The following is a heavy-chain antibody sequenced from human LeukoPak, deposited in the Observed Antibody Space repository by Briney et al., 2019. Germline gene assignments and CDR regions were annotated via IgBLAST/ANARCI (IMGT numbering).Heavy chain of an antibody. J-gene: IGHJ4*02. V-gene: IGHV3-30*02. CDR2: IRYDGSNK. Sequence: GGSLRLSCAASGFTFSSYGMHWVRQAPGKGLEWVAFIRYDGSNKYYADSVKGRFTISRDNSKNTLYLQMNSLRDEDTAVYYCAGGLLGCRGGSCYPTDYWGQGTLVIVSS. CDR1: GFTFSSYG. CDR3: AGGLLGCRGGSCYPTDY. D-gene: IGHD2-15*01.